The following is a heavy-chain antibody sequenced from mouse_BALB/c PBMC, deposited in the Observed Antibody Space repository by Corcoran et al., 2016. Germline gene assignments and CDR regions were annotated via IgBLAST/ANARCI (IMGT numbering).Heavy chain of an antibody. Sequence: QVQLQQSGAELMKPGASVKISCKATGYTFSSYWIEWVKQRPGHGLEWIGEILPGSGSTNYNEKFKGKATFTADTSSNTAYMQLSSLTSEDSAVYYCANYGNSQPPSYWGQGTLVTVSA. J-gene: IGHJ3*01. D-gene: IGHD2-1*01. V-gene: IGHV1-9*01. CDR3: ANYGNSQPPSY. CDR1: GYTFSSYW. CDR2: ILPGSGST.